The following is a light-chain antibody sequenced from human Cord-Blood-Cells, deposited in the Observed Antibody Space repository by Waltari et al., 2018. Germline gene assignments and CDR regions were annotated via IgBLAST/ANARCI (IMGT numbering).Light chain of an antibody. CDR1: QSISSW. CDR2: DAS. J-gene: IGKJ1*01. V-gene: IGKV1-5*01. CDR3: QQYNSYSPT. Sequence: DIQMTQSPSTLSASVGDRVTITCRASQSISSWLAWYQQKPGKAPKLLIYDASSLESWVPARFSGSGSGTEFTLTSSSLQPDDFATYYCQQYNSYSPTFGQGTKVEIK.